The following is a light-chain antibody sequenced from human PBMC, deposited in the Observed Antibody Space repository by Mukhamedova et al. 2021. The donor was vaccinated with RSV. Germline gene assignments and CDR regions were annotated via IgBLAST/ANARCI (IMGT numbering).Light chain of an antibody. V-gene: IGKV1-5*03. CDR2: EAS. J-gene: IGKJ2*01. CDR3: KQYNSYPYT. Sequence: WYQRRVHGKAPKFVIYEASRLESGDPSRLSGSGSGTEFTVTISSLQPDDFGTYYCKQYNSYPYTFGQGTKLEIK.